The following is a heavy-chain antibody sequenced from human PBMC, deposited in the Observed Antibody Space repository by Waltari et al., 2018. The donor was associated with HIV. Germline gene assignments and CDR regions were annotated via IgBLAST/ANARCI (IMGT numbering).Heavy chain of an antibody. CDR1: GFTFSTYW. CDR3: ARGDGYAYPN. D-gene: IGHD5-12*01. CDR2: INSEGSST. V-gene: IGHV3-74*01. J-gene: IGHJ4*02. Sequence: EVPLVESGGGLVQTGGSLRLSCAASGFTFSTYWLHWVRQAQGKGLVWVSRINSEGSSTSYADSVKGRFTISRDNAKNTLYLQMNSLRVEDTAVYYCARGDGYAYPNWGQGTLVTVSS.